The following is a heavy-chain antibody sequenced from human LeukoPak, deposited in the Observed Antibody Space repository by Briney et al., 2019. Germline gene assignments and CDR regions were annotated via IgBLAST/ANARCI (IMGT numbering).Heavy chain of an antibody. V-gene: IGHV3-33*01. J-gene: IGHJ3*02. Sequence: GGSLRLSCAASGFTFSSYGIHWVRQAPGKGLEWVAVIWFDGGDEYYADSVQGRFTISGDNSRNTVYLQMDSLRAEDTAVYYCARVRVYSSGWYPTDAFDIWGQGTMVTVSS. CDR1: GFTFSSYG. CDR3: ARVRVYSSGWYPTDAFDI. D-gene: IGHD6-19*01. CDR2: IWFDGGDE.